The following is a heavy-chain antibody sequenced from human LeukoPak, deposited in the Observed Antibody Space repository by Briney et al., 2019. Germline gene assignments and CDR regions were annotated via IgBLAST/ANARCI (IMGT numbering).Heavy chain of an antibody. Sequence: SETLSLTCAVYGGFFSGYYWSWIRQPPGKGLEWIGEINHTGSTNYNPSLKSRVTISVDTSKNQFSLKLSSVTAADTAVYYCAREGYYYYGMDVWGQGTTVAVSS. CDR3: AREGYYYYGMDV. CDR2: INHTGST. V-gene: IGHV4-34*01. CDR1: GGFFSGYY. J-gene: IGHJ6*02.